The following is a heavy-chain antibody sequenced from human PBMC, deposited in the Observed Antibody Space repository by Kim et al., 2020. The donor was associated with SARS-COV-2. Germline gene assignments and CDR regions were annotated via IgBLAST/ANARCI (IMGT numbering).Heavy chain of an antibody. CDR2: FSRTGRS. Sequence: GGSLRLSCVASGFTFSDYDMTWVRQAPGKGLEWVSAFSRTGRSYYADSVKGRFTISRDNSKNTLYLQMNNLGAEDTALYYCSKDQVHASFHIWGQGTMVT. CDR1: GFTFSDYD. V-gene: IGHV3-23*05. CDR3: SKDQVHASFHI. J-gene: IGHJ3*02.